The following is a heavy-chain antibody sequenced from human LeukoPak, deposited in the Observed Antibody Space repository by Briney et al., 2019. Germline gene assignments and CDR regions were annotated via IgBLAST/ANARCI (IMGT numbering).Heavy chain of an antibody. CDR1: GDSISTSSSY. CDR2: IYYSGST. J-gene: IGHJ4*02. D-gene: IGHD3-22*01. Sequence: SETLSLTCSVSGDSISTSSSYWGWIRQPPGKGLEWIGSIYYSGSTYYNTSLKSRVTISVDTSKNQFSLKLSSVTAADTAVYYCAGLVSYYYDSSGYPDQYYFDYWGQGTLVTVSS. CDR3: AGLVSYYYDSSGYPDQYYFDY. V-gene: IGHV4-39*07.